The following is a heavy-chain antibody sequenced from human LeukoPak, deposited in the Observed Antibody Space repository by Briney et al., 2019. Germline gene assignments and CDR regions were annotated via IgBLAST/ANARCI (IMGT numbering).Heavy chain of an antibody. V-gene: IGHV3-74*01. Sequence: GGSLRLSCAASGFTFSSYWMHWVRQAPGKGLVWVSRINSDGSSTSYADSVKGRVTISRDNAKNTLYLQMNSLRAEDTAVYYCARRGSVAVAGTGHYYYYGMDVWGQGTTVTVSS. CDR2: INSDGSST. CDR3: ARRGSVAVAGTGHYYYYGMDV. D-gene: IGHD6-19*01. CDR1: GFTFSSYW. J-gene: IGHJ6*02.